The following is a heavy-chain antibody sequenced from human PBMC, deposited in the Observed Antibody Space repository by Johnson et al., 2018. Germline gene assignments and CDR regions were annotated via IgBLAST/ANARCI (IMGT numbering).Heavy chain of an antibody. J-gene: IGHJ4*02. CDR3: ARVRSYSGLDY. D-gene: IGHD5-12*01. Sequence: VQLVEAGGGLVEPGGSLGLSCAASGFTFSNAWMSWVRQAPGQGLEWVGRIKSKTDDGTTDYAAPVKGRFTIPRDDSKNTLYLQMNSLKTEDTAVYYCARVRSYSGLDYWGQGTLVTVSA. CDR1: GFTFSNAW. V-gene: IGHV3-15*01. CDR2: IKSKTDDGTT.